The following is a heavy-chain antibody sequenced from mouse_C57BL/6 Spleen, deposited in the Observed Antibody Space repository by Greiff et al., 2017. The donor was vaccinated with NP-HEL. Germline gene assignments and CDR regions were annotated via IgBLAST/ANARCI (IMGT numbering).Heavy chain of an antibody. J-gene: IGHJ1*03. V-gene: IGHV1-62-2*01. D-gene: IGHD2-1*01. CDR2: FYPGSGSI. CDR3: ARHDRGHYYGNYVWYFDV. Sequence: QVHVKQSGAELVKPGASVKLSCKASGYTFTEYTIHWVKQRSGQGLEWIGWFYPGSGSIKYNEKFKAKATLTADKSSSTVYLELSRLTSEDSSVYFCARHDRGHYYGNYVWYFDVWGTGTTVTVSS. CDR1: GYTFTEYT.